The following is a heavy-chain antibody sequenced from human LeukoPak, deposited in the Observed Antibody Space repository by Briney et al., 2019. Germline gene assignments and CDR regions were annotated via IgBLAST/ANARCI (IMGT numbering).Heavy chain of an antibody. D-gene: IGHD2-15*01. CDR1: GFTFSSYS. CDR3: ARDRPDIVVVVAAANDY. CDR2: ISSSSYI. Sequence: GGSLRLSCAASGFTFSSYSMNWVRQAPGKGLEWVSSISSSSYIYYADSVKGRFTISRDNAKNSLYLQMNSLRAEDTAVYYCARDRPDIVVVVAAANDYWGQGTLVTVSS. V-gene: IGHV3-21*01. J-gene: IGHJ4*02.